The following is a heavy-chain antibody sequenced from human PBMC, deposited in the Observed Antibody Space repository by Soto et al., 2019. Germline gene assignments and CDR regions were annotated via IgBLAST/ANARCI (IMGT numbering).Heavy chain of an antibody. V-gene: IGHV3-30-3*01. J-gene: IGHJ6*02. CDR3: ARGTTTSAFSARDV. CDR2: ISYDGSNK. CDR1: GFTFSNNA. Sequence: QVQLVESGGGVVQPGRSLRLSCAASGFTFSNNAMDWVRQAPGKGLEWVAVISYDGSNKYIAESVKGRFTISRDNSKNTLFLQMNSLRAEDTDVYYCARGTTTSAFSARDVWGQGTTVTVSS. D-gene: IGHD1-1*01.